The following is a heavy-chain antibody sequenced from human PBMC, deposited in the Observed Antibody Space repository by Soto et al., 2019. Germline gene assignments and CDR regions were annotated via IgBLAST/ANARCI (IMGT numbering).Heavy chain of an antibody. V-gene: IGHV4-61*01. Sequence: QVQLQESGPGLVEPSETLSLTCTVSGGSVSSGSYYWSWIRQPPGKGLEWIGYIYYSGSTNYNPSLKSRVTISVDTSKNQFSLKLSSVTAADTAVYYCASTVIDIVVVVAATSFDHWGQGTLVTVSS. CDR2: IYYSGST. CDR1: GGSVSSGSYY. CDR3: ASTVIDIVVVVAATSFDH. J-gene: IGHJ4*02. D-gene: IGHD2-15*01.